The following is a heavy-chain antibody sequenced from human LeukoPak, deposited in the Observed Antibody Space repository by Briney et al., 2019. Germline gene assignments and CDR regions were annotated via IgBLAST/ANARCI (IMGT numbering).Heavy chain of an antibody. V-gene: IGHV1-8*01. Sequence: ASVKVSCKASGYTFTSYDINWVRQATGQGLEWMGWMNPNSGNTGYAQKFQGRVTMTRNTSISTAYMELSSLRSEDTAVYYCARDVDTAMATRDYWGQGTLVTVSS. J-gene: IGHJ4*02. CDR3: ARDVDTAMATRDY. CDR2: MNPNSGNT. CDR1: GYTFTSYD. D-gene: IGHD5-18*01.